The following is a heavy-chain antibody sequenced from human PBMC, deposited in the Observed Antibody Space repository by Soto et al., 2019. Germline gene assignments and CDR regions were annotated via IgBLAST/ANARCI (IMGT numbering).Heavy chain of an antibody. V-gene: IGHV3-30*03. CDR2: ISIREGDE. Sequence: QVQLVESGGGVVQPGKSLRLSCAASGFTFSSYAMHWARQAPGKGLEWVTVISIREGDEYYAESVRGRFTLSRDDSKNTLYLQMDSLRVEDTAVYYCARGTIVARQHLDYWGQGTLVTVSS. J-gene: IGHJ4*02. CDR3: ARGTIVARQHLDY. CDR1: GFTFSSYA. D-gene: IGHD6-6*01.